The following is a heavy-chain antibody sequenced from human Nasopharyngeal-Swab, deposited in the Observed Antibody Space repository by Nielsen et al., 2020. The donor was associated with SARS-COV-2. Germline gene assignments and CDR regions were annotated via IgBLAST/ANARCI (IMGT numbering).Heavy chain of an antibody. Sequence: GESLKISCAGSGFTFSVYGMNWVRQAPGKGLEWVASITTRGSYTYYADSVQGRFTISRDNAKNAVYLQMNSLRPEDTAVYYCARDLVTGQRFDYWGQGTLVTVSP. CDR1: GFTFSVYG. CDR2: ITTRGSYT. J-gene: IGHJ4*02. D-gene: IGHD2-21*02. V-gene: IGHV3-21*06. CDR3: ARDLVTGQRFDY.